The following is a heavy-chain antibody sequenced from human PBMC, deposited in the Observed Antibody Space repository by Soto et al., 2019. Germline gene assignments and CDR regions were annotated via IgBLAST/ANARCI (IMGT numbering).Heavy chain of an antibody. J-gene: IGHJ6*02. CDR2: ISYDGSNK. Sequence: GWSLRLSCAASGFTFSSYGMHWVRQAPGKGLEWVAVISYDGSNKYYADSVKGRFTISRDNSKNTLYLQMNSLRAEDTAVYYCAKEFSYYDFWSGYLHYYGMDVWGQGTTVTGSS. CDR1: GFTFSSYG. D-gene: IGHD3-3*01. V-gene: IGHV3-30*18. CDR3: AKEFSYYDFWSGYLHYYGMDV.